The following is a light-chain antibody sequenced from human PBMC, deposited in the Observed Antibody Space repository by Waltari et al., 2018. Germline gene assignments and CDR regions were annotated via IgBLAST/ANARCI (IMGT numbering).Light chain of an antibody. CDR2: GAS. J-gene: IGKJ1*01. CDR1: ESVSRA. CDR3: QHYLRLPVT. V-gene: IGKV3-20*01. Sequence: IVLTQSPGTLSLSVGERANVSCRASESVSRALAWYQQKPGQAPRLLIYGASTRATGIPERFSGSGSGTDFRLTISRLEPDDFAVYYCQHYLRLPVTFGQGTTVEI.